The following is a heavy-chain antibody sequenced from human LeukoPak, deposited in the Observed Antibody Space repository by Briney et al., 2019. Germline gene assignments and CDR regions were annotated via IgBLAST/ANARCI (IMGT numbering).Heavy chain of an antibody. CDR2: ISAYNGNT. Sequence: ASVRVSCKASGYTFTSYGISWVRQAPGQGLEWMGWISAYNGNTNYAQKLQGRVTMTTDTSTSTAYMELRSLRSDDTAVYYCARTNSSSWYHWFDPWGQGTLVTVSS. J-gene: IGHJ5*02. CDR1: GYTFTSYG. CDR3: ARTNSSSWYHWFDP. D-gene: IGHD6-13*01. V-gene: IGHV1-18*01.